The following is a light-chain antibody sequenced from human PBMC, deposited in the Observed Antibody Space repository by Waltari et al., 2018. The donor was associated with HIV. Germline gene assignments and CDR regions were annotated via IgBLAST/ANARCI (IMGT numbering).Light chain of an antibody. J-gene: IGLJ2*01. CDR3: QSYDSSLSAVV. CDR1: SSNIGAGYD. CDR2: GKR. V-gene: IGLV1-40*01. Sequence: QSVLTQPPSVSGAPGQRVTISCTGSSSNIGAGYDVHWYQQLPGTAPKLLIYGKRNRPSGVPDRCLGSKSGPSASLAITGLQAEDEADYYYQSYDSSLSAVVFGGGTKLTVL.